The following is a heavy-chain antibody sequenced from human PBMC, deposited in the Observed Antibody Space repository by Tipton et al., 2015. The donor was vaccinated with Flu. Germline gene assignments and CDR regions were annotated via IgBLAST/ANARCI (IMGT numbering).Heavy chain of an antibody. Sequence: QSGPEVKKPGASVKLSCKASGYTFTSYGLSWVRQAPGQGLEWMGWISGYDGDTNYAQKFQGRVTMTTDTSTRTAYMELRSLSSDDTAVYFCARPGGPAAVNPFSYFDYWGQGALVTVSS. CDR2: ISGYDGDT. CDR3: ARPGGPAAVNPFSYFDY. V-gene: IGHV1-18*04. D-gene: IGHD2-2*01. J-gene: IGHJ4*02. CDR1: GYTFTSYG.